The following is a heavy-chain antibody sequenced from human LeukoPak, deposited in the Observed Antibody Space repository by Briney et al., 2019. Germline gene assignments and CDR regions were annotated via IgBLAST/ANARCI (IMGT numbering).Heavy chain of an antibody. D-gene: IGHD2-2*01. CDR1: GYTLTELS. CDR2: FDPEDGET. CDR3: ASIYFYSTSWYYFDY. Sequence: ASVKVSCKVSGYTLTELSMHWVRQAPGKGLEWMGGFDPEDGETIYAQKFQGRVTITRDTSASTAYMELSSLRSEDTAVYYCASIYFYSTSWYYFDYWGQGTLVTVSS. J-gene: IGHJ4*02. V-gene: IGHV1-24*01.